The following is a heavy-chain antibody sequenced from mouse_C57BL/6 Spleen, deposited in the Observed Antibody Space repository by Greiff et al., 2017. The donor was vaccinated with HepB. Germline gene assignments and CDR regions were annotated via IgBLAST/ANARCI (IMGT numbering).Heavy chain of an antibody. D-gene: IGHD1-1*01. Sequence: QVHVKQSGAELVKPGASVKLSCKASGYTFTEYTIHWVKQRSGQGLEWIGWFYPGSGSIKYNEKFKDKATLTADKSSSTVYMELSRLTSEDSAVYFCARHEDNYYGSSTAWFAYWGQGTLVTVSA. V-gene: IGHV1-62-2*01. J-gene: IGHJ3*01. CDR2: FYPGSGSI. CDR1: GYTFTEYT. CDR3: ARHEDNYYGSSTAWFAY.